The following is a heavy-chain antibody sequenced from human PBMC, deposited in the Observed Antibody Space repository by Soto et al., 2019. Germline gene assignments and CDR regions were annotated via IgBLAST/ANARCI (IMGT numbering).Heavy chain of an antibody. J-gene: IGHJ3*01. CDR3: ARGDRGAFDL. Sequence: EVQLVESGGGLVQPGESLRLSCAASGFTFDYYWMHWVRQAPGKGLVWVSRIHSDGTSTTYADSVKGGFTISRDNAKNTLSLQMTRLRAEDTAVYCCARGDRGAFDLWGQGTVVTVSS. CDR2: IHSDGTST. CDR1: GFTFDYYW. D-gene: IGHD1-26*01. V-gene: IGHV3-74*01.